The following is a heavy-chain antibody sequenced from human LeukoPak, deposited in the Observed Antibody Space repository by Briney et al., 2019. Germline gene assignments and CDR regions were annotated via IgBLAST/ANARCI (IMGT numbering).Heavy chain of an antibody. J-gene: IGHJ5*02. CDR2: INHSGST. CDR3: ARTANSNYDILTGTGNWFDP. Sequence: SETLSLTCAVYGGSFSDYYWSWIRQPPGKGLEWIGEINHSGSTNYNPSLKSRVTISVDTSKNQFSLKLSSVTAADTAVYYCARTANSNYDILTGTGNWFDPWGQGTLVTVSS. D-gene: IGHD3-9*01. CDR1: GGSFSDYY. V-gene: IGHV4-34*01.